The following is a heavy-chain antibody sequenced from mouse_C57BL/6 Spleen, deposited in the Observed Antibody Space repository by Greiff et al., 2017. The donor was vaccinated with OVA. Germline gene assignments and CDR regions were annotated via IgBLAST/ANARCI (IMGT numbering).Heavy chain of an antibody. CDR3: ERGPNRDGKAMDY. Sequence: EVQLVESGPELVKPGASVKISCKASGYSFTGYYMHWVKQSHGNILDWIGYIYPYNGVSSYNQKFKGKATLTVDKSSSPAYMELRSLTSEDSAVYDCERGPNRDGKAMDYWGQGTSVTVSS. CDR1: GYSFTGYY. CDR2: IYPYNGVS. J-gene: IGHJ4*01. D-gene: IGHD4-1*01. V-gene: IGHV1-31*01.